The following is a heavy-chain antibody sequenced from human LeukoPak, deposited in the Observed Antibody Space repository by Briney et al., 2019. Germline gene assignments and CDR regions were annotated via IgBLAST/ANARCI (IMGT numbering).Heavy chain of an antibody. J-gene: IGHJ4*02. Sequence: SETLSLTCTVSGGSISSYYWSWIRQPPGKGLEWVGYIYYSGSTNYNPSLKSRVTTSVDTSKNQFSLKLSSVTAADTAVYYCASTRICSSFDYWGQGTLVTVSS. CDR2: IYYSGST. CDR1: GGSISSYY. CDR3: ASTRICSSFDY. D-gene: IGHD2-15*01. V-gene: IGHV4-59*01.